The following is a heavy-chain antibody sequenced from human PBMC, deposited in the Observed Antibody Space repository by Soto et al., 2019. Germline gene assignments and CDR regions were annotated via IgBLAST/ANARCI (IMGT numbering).Heavy chain of an antibody. J-gene: IGHJ4*02. CDR3: TRDLNWEAH. Sequence: SVTLSLTCTVSGGSISSGNYYWSWIRQPPGKGLEWIGFISYSGSTYYNASLKGRFTVSRDNARNSLYVQMNSLRADDTAVYYCTRDLNWEAHWGQGTLVTVSS. V-gene: IGHV4-30-4*01. CDR2: ISYSGST. CDR1: GGSISSGNYY. D-gene: IGHD7-27*01.